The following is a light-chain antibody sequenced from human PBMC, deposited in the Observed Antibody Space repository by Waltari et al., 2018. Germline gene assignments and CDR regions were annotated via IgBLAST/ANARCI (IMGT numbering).Light chain of an antibody. CDR2: KAS. CDR3: QQYDTYLPWT. J-gene: IGKJ1*01. Sequence: DIQMTQSPSTLSASVGDRVTIACRASQSISGWLAWYQKKPGKAPSLLIYKASTLQRGGPARFSGSGSWTEVTLTISSLQPDDFATYYCQQYDTYLPWTFGQGTKVEIK. V-gene: IGKV1-5*03. CDR1: QSISGW.